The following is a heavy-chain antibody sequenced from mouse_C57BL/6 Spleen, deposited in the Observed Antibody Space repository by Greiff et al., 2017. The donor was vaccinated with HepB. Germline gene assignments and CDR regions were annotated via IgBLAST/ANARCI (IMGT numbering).Heavy chain of an antibody. CDR2: ISDGGSYT. CDR3: ARSGHYYGSSPYYCDY. D-gene: IGHD1-1*01. CDR1: GFTFSSYA. Sequence: EVKLMESGGGLVKPGGSLKLSCAASGFTFSSYAMSWVRQTPEKRLEWVATISDGGSYTYYPDNVKGRFTISRDNATNTLYLQMSHLKSEDTAMYYCARSGHYYGSSPYYCDYWGQGTTLTVSS. J-gene: IGHJ2*01. V-gene: IGHV5-4*03.